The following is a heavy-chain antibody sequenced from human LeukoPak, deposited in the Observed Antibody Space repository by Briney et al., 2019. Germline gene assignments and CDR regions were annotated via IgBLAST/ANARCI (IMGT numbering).Heavy chain of an antibody. CDR3: AKDTLLWFGHLLRTAGFDY. D-gene: IGHD3-10*01. Sequence: GGSLRLSCAASGFSFSSNAMSGVRQAPGKGPEGVSGISGSGGSTYYADSVKGRFTISRDNSKNTVYRQMNSLRAEDTAVYYCAKDTLLWFGHLLRTAGFDYWGQGTLVTVSS. J-gene: IGHJ4*02. V-gene: IGHV3-23*01. CDR1: GFSFSSNA. CDR2: ISGSGGST.